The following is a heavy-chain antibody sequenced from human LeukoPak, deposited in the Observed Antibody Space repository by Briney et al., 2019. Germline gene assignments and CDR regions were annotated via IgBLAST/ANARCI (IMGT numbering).Heavy chain of an antibody. J-gene: IGHJ4*02. CDR3: AKDVQMTSNAYYNYFDY. CDR1: GFTFNSYS. D-gene: IGHD3-22*01. CDR2: ISGSNSYI. Sequence: GGSLRLSCAASGFTFNSYSMNWVRQAPGKGLEWVSSISGSNSYIYYADSMKGRFTISRDNAKNSLYLQMNSLRPEDTAFYYCAKDVQMTSNAYYNYFDYWGQGTLVTVSS. V-gene: IGHV3-21*04.